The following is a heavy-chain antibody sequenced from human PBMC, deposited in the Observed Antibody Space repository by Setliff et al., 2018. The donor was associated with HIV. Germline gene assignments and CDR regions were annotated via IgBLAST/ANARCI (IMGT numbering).Heavy chain of an antibody. D-gene: IGHD2-2*01. CDR3: AKGYCSSTSCFADY. J-gene: IGHJ4*02. CDR2: INWNSGST. CDR1: GFTFDDYA. V-gene: IGHV3-9*01. Sequence: LRLSCAASGFTFDDYAMHWVRQAPGKGLEWVSGINWNSGSTGYADSVKGRFTISRDNAKNSLYLQMNSLRAEDTALYYCAKGYCSSTSCFADYWGQGTLVTVSS.